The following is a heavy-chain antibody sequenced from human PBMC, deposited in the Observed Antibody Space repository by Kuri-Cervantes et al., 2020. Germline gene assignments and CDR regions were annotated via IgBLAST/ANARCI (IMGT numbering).Heavy chain of an antibody. CDR2: IYYSGST. CDR1: GGSINTYY. V-gene: IGHV4-39*07. Sequence: SETLSLTCTVSGGSINTYYWGWIRQPPGKGLEWIGSIYYSGSTYYKPSLNSRVTISVDTSKNQFSLKLSSVTAAATAVYYCARDAGSGSYSDYWGQGTLVTVSS. D-gene: IGHD3-10*01. J-gene: IGHJ4*02. CDR3: ARDAGSGSYSDY.